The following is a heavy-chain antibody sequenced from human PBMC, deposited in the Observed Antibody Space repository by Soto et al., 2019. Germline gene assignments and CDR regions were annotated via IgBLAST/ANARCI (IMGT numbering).Heavy chain of an antibody. J-gene: IGHJ4*02. CDR1: GYSFTSYW. D-gene: IGHD6-13*01. Sequence: PGESLKISCKGSGYSFTSYWIGWVRQMPGKGLEWMGIIYPGDSDTNYSPSFQGHVTISADRSISTAYLQWSSLKASDTAMYYCARLQAAAGDNDLTFDYWGQGALVTVSS. V-gene: IGHV5-51*01. CDR2: IYPGDSDT. CDR3: ARLQAAAGDNDLTFDY.